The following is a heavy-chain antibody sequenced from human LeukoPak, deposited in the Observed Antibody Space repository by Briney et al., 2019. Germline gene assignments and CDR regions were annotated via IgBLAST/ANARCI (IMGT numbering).Heavy chain of an antibody. CDR2: IYYSGST. CDR3: ASSYDSSGYYRNAFDI. D-gene: IGHD3-22*01. CDR1: GGSISSGGYY. Sequence: PSQTLSLTCTVSGGSISSGGYYWGWLRQPPGKGLEWIGSIYYSGSTYYNPSLKSRVTISVDTSKNQFSLKLSSVTAADTAVYYCASSYDSSGYYRNAFDIWGQGTMVTVSS. J-gene: IGHJ3*02. V-gene: IGHV4-39*07.